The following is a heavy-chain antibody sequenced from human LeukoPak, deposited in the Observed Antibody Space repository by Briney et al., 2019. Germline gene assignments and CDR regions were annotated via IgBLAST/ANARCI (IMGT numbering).Heavy chain of an antibody. CDR3: ATSPRVAAAGNN. Sequence: GRSLRLSCAASGFTFDDYAMHWVRQAPGKGLEWVSGISWNSGSIGYADSVKGRFTISRDNAKNSLYLQMNSLRAEDTAVYYCATSPRVAAAGNNWGQGTLVTVSS. CDR1: GFTFDDYA. CDR2: ISWNSGSI. J-gene: IGHJ4*02. D-gene: IGHD6-13*01. V-gene: IGHV3-9*01.